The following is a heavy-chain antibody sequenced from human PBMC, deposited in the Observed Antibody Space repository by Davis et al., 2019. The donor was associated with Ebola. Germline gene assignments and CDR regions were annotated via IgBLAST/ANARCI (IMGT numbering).Heavy chain of an antibody. V-gene: IGHV4-39*01. CDR1: GVSISSNNQY. J-gene: IGHJ4*02. D-gene: IGHD3/OR15-3a*01. CDR3: ARINDFWRGNYFDY. Sequence: SETLSLTCAVSGVSISSNNQYWGWIRQPPGKGLEWIGSIYYSGSAYYNPSLKSRVTMSADTSKNQFSLKLSSVTAADTAVYFCARINDFWRGNYFDYWGQGTRVTVSS. CDR2: IYYSGSA.